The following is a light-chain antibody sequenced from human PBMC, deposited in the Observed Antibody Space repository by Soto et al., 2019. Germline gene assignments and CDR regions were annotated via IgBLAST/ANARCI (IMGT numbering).Light chain of an antibody. CDR1: QSVSSSD. CDR3: QHYRNSPLT. V-gene: IGKV3-20*01. CDR2: GAS. Sequence: TQCPGTLSLPPGERATLFCRAGQSVSSSDLAWYQQKPDQAPRLLIYGASSRATGIPDRFSGSGSGTDFTLTISSLEPEDVAVYYCQHYRNSPLTFGGGTKVDIK. J-gene: IGKJ4*01.